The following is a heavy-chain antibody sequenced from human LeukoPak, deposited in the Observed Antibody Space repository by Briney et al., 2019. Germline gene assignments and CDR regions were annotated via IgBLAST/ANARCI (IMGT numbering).Heavy chain of an antibody. CDR1: GFTFSSYW. D-gene: IGHD6-13*01. CDR2: INTDGSST. CDR3: ARAEGIAAAGDNDAFDI. J-gene: IGHJ3*02. Sequence: GGSLRLSCAASGFTFSSYWMHWVRQAPGKGLVWVSRINTDGSSTSYADSVKGRFTISRDNAKNTLYLQMNSLRAEDTAVYYCARAEGIAAAGDNDAFDIWGQGTMVTVSS. V-gene: IGHV3-74*01.